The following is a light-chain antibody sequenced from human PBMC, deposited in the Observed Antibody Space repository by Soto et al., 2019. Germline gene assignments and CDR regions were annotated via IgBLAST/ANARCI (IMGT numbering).Light chain of an antibody. J-gene: IGKJ1*01. CDR1: QSVSSSY. CDR3: QQYGSSPRT. V-gene: IGKV3-20*01. Sequence: EIVLTQSTGTLSLSPGERATLSCRASQSVSSSYLAWYQQKPGQAPRLLIYGASSRATGIPDRFSGSGFVTDFTLTISRLEPEDFAVYYCQQYGSSPRTFGQGTKVEIK. CDR2: GAS.